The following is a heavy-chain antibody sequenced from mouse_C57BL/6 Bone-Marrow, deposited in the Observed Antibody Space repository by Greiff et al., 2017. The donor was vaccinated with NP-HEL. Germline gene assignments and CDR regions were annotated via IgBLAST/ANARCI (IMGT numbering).Heavy chain of an antibody. CDR2: IRSGGSYT. CDR3: ARRWDNYARDY. J-gene: IGHJ4*01. Sequence: DVMLVESGGDLVKPGGSLKLSCAASGFTFSSYGMSWVRQTPDKRLEWVATIRSGGSYTYYPDRVKGGFTISRDNAKTTLYLHMSSLKSEDTAMYYCARRWDNYARDYWGQGPSVTVSS. V-gene: IGHV5-6*02. D-gene: IGHD3-3*01. CDR1: GFTFSSYG.